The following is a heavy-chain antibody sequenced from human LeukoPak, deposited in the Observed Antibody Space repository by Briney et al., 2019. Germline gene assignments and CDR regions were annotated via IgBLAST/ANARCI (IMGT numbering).Heavy chain of an antibody. CDR2: ISGSGGST. CDR1: GFTFSSYA. CDR3: AKEGTYDYGDFYYFDY. J-gene: IGHJ4*02. D-gene: IGHD4-17*01. V-gene: IGHV3-23*01. Sequence: GGSLRLSCAASGFTFSSYAMSWVRQAPGKGLEWVSAISGSGGSTYYADSVKGRFTISRDNSKNTLYLQMNSLRAEDTAVYYCAKEGTYDYGDFYYFDYWGQGTLVTVSS.